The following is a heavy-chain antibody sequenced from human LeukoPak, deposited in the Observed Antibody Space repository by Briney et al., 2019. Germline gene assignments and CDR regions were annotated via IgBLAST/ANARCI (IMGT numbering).Heavy chain of an antibody. CDR1: RFTYSIHG. Sequence: GGSLRLSCAASRFTYSIHGVLWVRQAPGKGLEWVSYIINSGGTVYYTDSVQGRFTISRDNARNSLFLQMNSLRDEDTAVYYCARVGRGVFGMDVWGQGTTVTVSS. V-gene: IGHV3-48*02. CDR3: ARVGRGVFGMDV. D-gene: IGHD3-10*01. J-gene: IGHJ6*02. CDR2: IINSGGTV.